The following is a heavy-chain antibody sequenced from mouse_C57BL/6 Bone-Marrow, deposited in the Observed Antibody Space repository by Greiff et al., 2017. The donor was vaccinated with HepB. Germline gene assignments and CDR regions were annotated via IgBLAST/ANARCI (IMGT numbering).Heavy chain of an antibody. Sequence: EVQLQQSGAELVKPGASVKLSCTASGFNIKDYYMPWVKQRTEQGLEWIGRIDPEDGETKYAPKFQGKATITADTSSNTAYLQLSSLTSEDTAVYYCASPWDGGFAYWGQGTLVTVSA. J-gene: IGHJ3*01. CDR2: IDPEDGET. CDR3: ASPWDGGFAY. D-gene: IGHD4-1*01. CDR1: GFNIKDYY. V-gene: IGHV14-2*01.